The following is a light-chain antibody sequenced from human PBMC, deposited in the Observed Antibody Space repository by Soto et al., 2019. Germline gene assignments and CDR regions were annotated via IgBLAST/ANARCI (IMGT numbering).Light chain of an antibody. CDR2: DAS. CDR3: QQYNNWFWT. CDR1: QSVSSN. J-gene: IGKJ1*01. V-gene: IGKV3-15*01. Sequence: EIVMTQSPATLSVSPGERATLSCRASQSVSSNLAWYQQKPGQAPRLLIYDASTRATGVPARFSGSGSATEFTLTISGLQSEDFAVYYCQQYNNWFWTFGQGTKVEIK.